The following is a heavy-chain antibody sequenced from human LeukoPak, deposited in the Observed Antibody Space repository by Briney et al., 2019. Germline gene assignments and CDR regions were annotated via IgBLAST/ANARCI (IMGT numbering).Heavy chain of an antibody. CDR1: GYTFTSYA. J-gene: IGHJ3*02. Sequence: ASVKVSCKASGYTFTSYAMNWVRQAPGQGLEWMGWINTNTENPTYAQDFTGRFVFSLDTSVSTSYLQISSLKAEDTAVYYCARHSPDTAMVPGTFDIWGQGTMVTVS. CDR3: ARHSPDTAMVPGTFDI. D-gene: IGHD5-18*01. CDR2: INTNTENP. V-gene: IGHV7-4-1*02.